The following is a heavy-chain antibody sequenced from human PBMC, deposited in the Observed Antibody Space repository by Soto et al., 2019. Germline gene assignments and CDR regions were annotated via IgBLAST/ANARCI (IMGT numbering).Heavy chain of an antibody. V-gene: IGHV1-69*13. Sequence: SVKVSCKASVGTFSSYAISLVRQAPGQGLEWMGGIIPIFGTANYAQKFQGRDTITADESTITAYIDLSSLRSEDTAVYYCARDSKDGHNLFDYWGQGTLVTVSS. CDR3: ARDSKDGHNLFDY. CDR2: IIPIFGTA. J-gene: IGHJ4*02. D-gene: IGHD1-1*01. CDR1: VGTFSSYA.